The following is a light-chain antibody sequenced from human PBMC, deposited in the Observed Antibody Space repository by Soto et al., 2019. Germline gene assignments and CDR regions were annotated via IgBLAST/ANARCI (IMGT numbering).Light chain of an antibody. CDR2: GXS. CDR1: QSFSSNY. CDR3: QQYGGSTQT. Sequence: DILLTQSPGTLSFSAGERATLAXRASQSFSSNYLAWYQQKPGXPPRXXXDGXSNMATGSPDRLSGSGSATDFTLPITRLDPEDVAVYYCQQYGGSTQTFGQGTKVEIK. V-gene: IGKV3-20*01. J-gene: IGKJ1*01.